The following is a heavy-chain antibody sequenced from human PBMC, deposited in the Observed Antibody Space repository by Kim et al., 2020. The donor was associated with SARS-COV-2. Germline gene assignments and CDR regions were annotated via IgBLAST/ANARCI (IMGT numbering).Heavy chain of an antibody. CDR3: ANVGGGPAIEY. CDR1: GFTFSSSA. CDR2: ISSDGTNK. V-gene: IGHV3-30*18. D-gene: IGHD1-26*01. Sequence: GGSLRLSCAASGFTFSSSAMHWVRQAPGKGLEWVASISSDGTNKNYAASVKGRFTISRDNSENSLSLQMNSLRAEDTAVYYCANVGGGPAIEYWGQGTLVTVSS. J-gene: IGHJ4*02.